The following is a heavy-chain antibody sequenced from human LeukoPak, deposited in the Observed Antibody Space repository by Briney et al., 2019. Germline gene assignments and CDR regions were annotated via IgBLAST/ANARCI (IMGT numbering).Heavy chain of an antibody. Sequence: PGGSLRLSCAASGFTFSDFAMSWVRRTPGKGLEWVSGISGSGDNTLYADSVKGRFTISRDNSNNTLFLQMDNVTAEDTAIYYCAQDGRRGYIDLWGPGTLVTVSS. CDR3: AQDGRRGYIDL. CDR2: ISGSGDNT. V-gene: IGHV3-23*01. CDR1: GFTFSDFA. J-gene: IGHJ4*02. D-gene: IGHD1-26*01.